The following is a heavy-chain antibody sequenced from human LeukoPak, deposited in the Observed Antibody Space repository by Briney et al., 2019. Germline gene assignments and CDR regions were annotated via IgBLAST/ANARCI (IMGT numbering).Heavy chain of an antibody. V-gene: IGHV3-23*01. D-gene: IGHD1-26*01. CDR2: ISSSGSGGNT. Sequence: GGSLRLSCTASGVTLSSYAMSWARQAPGKGLEWVSDISSSGSGGNTYYSDSVKGRFTISRDSSKNTLYLHMNTLRAEDTAIYYCAKDRTVGASYWDFDLWGGGTLVTVSS. CDR1: GVTLSSYA. J-gene: IGHJ2*01. CDR3: AKDRTVGASYWDFDL.